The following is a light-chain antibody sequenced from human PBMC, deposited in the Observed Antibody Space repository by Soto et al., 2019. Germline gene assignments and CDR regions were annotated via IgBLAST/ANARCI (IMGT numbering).Light chain of an antibody. CDR2: DVS. CDR1: SSDVGGFNY. V-gene: IGLV2-11*01. Sequence: ALTQPPSVSGSPGQSVTISCTGTSSDVGGFNYVSWYQHHPGKAPKLMIYDVSKRPSGVPDRFSGSKSGNTASLTISGLQAEDEADYYCCSYAGGYTHYVFATGTKVTVL. CDR3: CSYAGGYTHYV. J-gene: IGLJ1*01.